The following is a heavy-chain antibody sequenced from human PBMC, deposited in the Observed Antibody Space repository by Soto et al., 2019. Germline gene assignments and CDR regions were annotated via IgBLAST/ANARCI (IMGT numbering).Heavy chain of an antibody. CDR1: GFTFSSYA. J-gene: IGHJ6*02. CDR2: VSFDGNNK. CDR3: AGEWDAWDV. V-gene: IGHV3-30-3*01. D-gene: IGHD1-26*01. Sequence: QVQLVESGGGVVQPGRSLRLSCAVSGFTFSSYAMHWVRQAPGKGLEWVAAVSFDGNNKYYADSVKGRYTISRDNSQNTLYLQMDSLRTEDTAVYYCAGEWDAWDVWGQGTTVTVSS.